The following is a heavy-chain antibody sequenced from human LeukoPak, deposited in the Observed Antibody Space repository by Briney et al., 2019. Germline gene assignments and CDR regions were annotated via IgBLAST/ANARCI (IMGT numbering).Heavy chain of an antibody. V-gene: IGHV3-23*01. J-gene: IGHJ3*02. CDR3: AKSLYSYDSSGYPDDAFDI. Sequence: GGSLRLSCAASGFTFSSYAMSWVRQAPGKGLDWVSAISGSGGSTYYADSVKGRLTISRDNSKNTLYLQMNSLRAEDTAVYYCAKSLYSYDSSGYPDDAFDIWGQGTMVTVSS. D-gene: IGHD3-22*01. CDR2: ISGSGGST. CDR1: GFTFSSYA.